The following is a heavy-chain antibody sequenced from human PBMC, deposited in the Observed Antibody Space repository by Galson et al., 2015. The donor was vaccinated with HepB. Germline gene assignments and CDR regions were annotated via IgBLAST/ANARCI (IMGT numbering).Heavy chain of an antibody. CDR1: GGSVSSGSYY. V-gene: IGHV4-61*01. D-gene: IGHD3-3*01. CDR3: ARDSQYYDFWSGYSKGGMDV. Sequence: ETLSLTCTVSGGSVSSGSYYWSWIRQPPGKGLEWIGYIYYSGSTNYNPSLKSRVTISVDTSKNQFSLKLNSVTAADTAVYYRARDSQYYDFWSGYSKGGMDVWGKGTTVTVSS. CDR2: IYYSGST. J-gene: IGHJ6*03.